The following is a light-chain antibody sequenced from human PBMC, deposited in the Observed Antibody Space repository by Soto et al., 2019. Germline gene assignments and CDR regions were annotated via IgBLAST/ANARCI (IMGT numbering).Light chain of an antibody. J-gene: IGKJ1*01. CDR3: QQYNNWPPWT. Sequence: EILMTQSPATLSLSPGERATLSFRASQSVSSSLVWYQQKPGQAPKLLIYGASTRATGIPARFSGSGSGTEFTLTISSLQSEDFAVYYCQQYNNWPPWTFGQGTKVDIK. CDR2: GAS. V-gene: IGKV3-15*01. CDR1: QSVSSS.